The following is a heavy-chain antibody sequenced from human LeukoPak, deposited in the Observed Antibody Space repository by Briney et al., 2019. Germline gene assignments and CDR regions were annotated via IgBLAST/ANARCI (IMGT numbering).Heavy chain of an antibody. CDR2: ISYDGSNK. J-gene: IGHJ4*02. V-gene: IGHV3-30*03. CDR1: GFTFSSYG. Sequence: QAGGSLRLSCAASGFTFSSYGMHWVRQAPGKGLEWVAVISYDGSNKYYADSVKGRFTISRDNSKNTLYLQMNSLRAEDTAVYYCACYYDYVWGSYRSLDYWGQGTLVTVSS. CDR3: ACYYDYVWGSYRSLDY. D-gene: IGHD3-16*02.